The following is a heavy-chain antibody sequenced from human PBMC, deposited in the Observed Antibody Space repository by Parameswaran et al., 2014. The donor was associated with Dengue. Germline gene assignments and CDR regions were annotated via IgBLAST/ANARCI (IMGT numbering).Heavy chain of an antibody. Sequence: VRQAPGKRLEWIGYIYYSGSTNYNPSLKSRVTISVDTSKNQFSLKLSSVTAADTAVYYCARAGLSIAVAGFDYWGQGTLVTVSS. V-gene: IGHV4-59*01. CDR2: IYYSGST. J-gene: IGHJ4*02. D-gene: IGHD6-19*01. CDR3: ARAGLSIAVAGFDY.